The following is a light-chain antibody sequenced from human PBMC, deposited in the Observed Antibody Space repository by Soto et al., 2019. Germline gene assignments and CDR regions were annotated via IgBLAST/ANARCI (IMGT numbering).Light chain of an antibody. Sequence: DIQMAQSPSSLSASVGDRVTITCRASQNIATYLNWYKQTPGKAPKLVIYTASTLQSGVPSRFSGSGSGTDFTLTISSLKPEDFATFYCQQSYNTPLTFGGGTKVDIK. V-gene: IGKV1-39*01. J-gene: IGKJ4*01. CDR2: TAS. CDR1: QNIATY. CDR3: QQSYNTPLT.